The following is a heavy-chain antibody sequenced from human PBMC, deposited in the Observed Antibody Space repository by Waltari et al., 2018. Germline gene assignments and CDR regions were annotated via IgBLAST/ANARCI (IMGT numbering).Heavy chain of an antibody. CDR3: ATTPSTADY. CDR1: GFTFSSDR. Sequence: EVQLVESGGGLVKPGGSLRLSCAASGFTFSSDRVRWVRQAPGKGLEWVSSISSSSSYIYYADSVKGRFTISRDNAKNSLYLQMNSLRAEDTAVYYCATTPSTADYWGQGTLVTVSS. CDR2: ISSSSSYI. J-gene: IGHJ4*02. V-gene: IGHV3-21*01. D-gene: IGHD2-21*02.